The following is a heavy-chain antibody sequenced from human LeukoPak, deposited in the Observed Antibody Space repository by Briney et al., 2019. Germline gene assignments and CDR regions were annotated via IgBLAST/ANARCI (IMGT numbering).Heavy chain of an antibody. Sequence: GGSLRLSCAASGFTFSTHGMNWVRQAPGKGLEWVSSISSSSSYIYYADSVKGRFTISRDNAKNSLYLQMNSLRAEDTAVYYCARETGDSSGVFDYWGQGTLVTVSS. D-gene: IGHD3-22*01. V-gene: IGHV3-21*01. CDR3: ARETGDSSGVFDY. CDR2: ISSSSSYI. CDR1: GFTFSTHG. J-gene: IGHJ4*02.